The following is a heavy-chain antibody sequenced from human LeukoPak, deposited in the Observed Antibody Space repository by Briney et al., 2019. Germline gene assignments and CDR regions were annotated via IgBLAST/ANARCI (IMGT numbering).Heavy chain of an antibody. D-gene: IGHD2-2*01. CDR3: AGGAVPAATYYFDY. Sequence: SVKVSCKASGGTFSSYAISWVRQAPGQGLEWMGGIIPIFGTANYAQKFQGRVTITADESTSTAYMELSSLRSEDTAVYYCAGGAVPAATYYFDYWGQGTLVTVSS. CDR1: GGTFSSYA. V-gene: IGHV1-69*01. J-gene: IGHJ4*02. CDR2: IIPIFGTA.